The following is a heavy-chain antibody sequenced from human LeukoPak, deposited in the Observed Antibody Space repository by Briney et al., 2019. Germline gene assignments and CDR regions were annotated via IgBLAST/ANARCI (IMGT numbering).Heavy chain of an antibody. CDR3: AREGGSGYDTGNTFDY. CDR1: GDSINSLDL. J-gene: IGHJ4*02. V-gene: IGHV4-4*02. CDR2: MYLSGTT. D-gene: IGHD5-12*01. Sequence: SGTLSLTCTVSGDSINSLDLWSWVRQPPGKGLEWIGEMYLSGTTHSNPSVKSRVTISIDKSKNQFSLKLSSVTAADTAVYYCAREGGSGYDTGNTFDYWGQGTLVTVSS.